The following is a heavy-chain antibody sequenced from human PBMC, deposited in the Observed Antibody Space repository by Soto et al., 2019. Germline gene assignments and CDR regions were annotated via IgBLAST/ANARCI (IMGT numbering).Heavy chain of an antibody. CDR2: IIPIFGTA. V-gene: IGHV1-69*01. CDR1: GGTFSSYA. Sequence: QVQLVQSGAEVKKPGSSVKVSCKASGGTFSSYAISWVRQAPGQGLEWMGGIIPIFGTANYAQKFQGRVTITADESTRTAYMVLRRLRSEDPAVYYCATRRGYCSSTSCYRDYYYGQDVWGQGPTVTVSS. CDR3: ATRRGYCSSTSCYRDYYYGQDV. J-gene: IGHJ6*02. D-gene: IGHD2-2*01.